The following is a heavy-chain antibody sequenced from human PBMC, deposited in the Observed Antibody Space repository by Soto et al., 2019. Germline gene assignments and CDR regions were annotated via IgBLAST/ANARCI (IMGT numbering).Heavy chain of an antibody. J-gene: IGHJ4*02. V-gene: IGHV4-61*01. Sequence: SETLSLTCSGSGGSVSRGSYYWSWIRQPPGKGLEWIGYIYYRGSTNYNPSLKSRVTISVDTSKNQFSLKLSSVTAADTAVYSCACFCYYYGSRYVLFDYRGQGTLVTVSS. CDR2: IYYRGST. CDR3: ACFCYYYGSRYVLFDY. CDR1: GGSVSRGSYY. D-gene: IGHD3-10*01.